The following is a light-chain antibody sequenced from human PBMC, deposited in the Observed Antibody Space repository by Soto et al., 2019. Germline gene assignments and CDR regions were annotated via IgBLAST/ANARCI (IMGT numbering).Light chain of an antibody. V-gene: IGKV3-20*01. CDR3: QQYYSYPWT. CDR2: GAS. Sequence: EIVLTHSPGTLSLCPWEIVTLSCRASQNVYNNYLAWYQQRPGQAPRSLIYGASSRANGIPDRFSGSGSGTEFTLTISSLQPDDFATYYRQQYYSYPWTFGQGTKVDIK. CDR1: QNVYNNY. J-gene: IGKJ1*01.